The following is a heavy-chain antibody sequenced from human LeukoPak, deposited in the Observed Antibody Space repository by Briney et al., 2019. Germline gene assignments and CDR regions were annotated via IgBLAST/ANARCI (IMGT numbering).Heavy chain of an antibody. CDR2: IYYSGST. V-gene: IGHV4-59*08. CDR3: ARHREFSSSGNYFDY. Sequence: PSETLSLTCSVSRGSISSNYWSWIRQPPGKPLEWIGYIYYSGSTTYNPSLKSRVTISLDTSKNQFSLKLRSVTAADTAVYYCARHREFSSSGNYFDYWGQGTLVIVSS. D-gene: IGHD6-6*01. J-gene: IGHJ4*02. CDR1: RGSISSNY.